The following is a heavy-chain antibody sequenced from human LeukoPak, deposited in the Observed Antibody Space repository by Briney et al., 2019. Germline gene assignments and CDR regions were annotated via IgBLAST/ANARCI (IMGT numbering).Heavy chain of an antibody. Sequence: PGGSLRLSRAASGFTFSSYAMSWVRQAPGKGLEWVSAISGSGGSTYYADSVKGRFTISRDNSKNTLYLQMNSLRAEDTAVYYCAKDMLKWLLWGAFDIWGQGTMVTVSS. CDR1: GFTFSSYA. D-gene: IGHD3-3*01. V-gene: IGHV3-23*01. J-gene: IGHJ3*02. CDR3: AKDMLKWLLWGAFDI. CDR2: ISGSGGST.